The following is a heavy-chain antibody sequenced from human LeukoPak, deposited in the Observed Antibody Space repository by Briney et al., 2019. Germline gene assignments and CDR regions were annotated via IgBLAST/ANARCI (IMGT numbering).Heavy chain of an antibody. D-gene: IGHD3-22*01. J-gene: IGHJ5*02. CDR3: ARVGYYYDSSGLHWFDP. CDR2: INHSGST. V-gene: IGHV4-34*01. CDR1: GGSFSGYY. Sequence: SETLSLTCAVYGGSFSGYYWSWIRQPPGKGLEWIGEINHSGSTNYDPSLKSRVTISVDTSKNQFSLKLSSATAADTAVYYCARVGYYYDSSGLHWFDPWGQGTLVTVSS.